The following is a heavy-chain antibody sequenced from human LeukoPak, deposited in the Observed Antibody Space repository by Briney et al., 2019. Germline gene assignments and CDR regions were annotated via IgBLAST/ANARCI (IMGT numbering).Heavy chain of an antibody. J-gene: IGHJ4*02. V-gene: IGHV4-34*01. Sequence: SETLSLTCAVYGGSFSGYYWSWIRQPPGKGLEWIGEINHSGSTNYNPSLKSRVTISVDTSKNQFSLELSSVTAADTAVYYCARGRITMVRGTFDYWGQGTLVTVSS. CDR1: GGSFSGYY. D-gene: IGHD3-10*01. CDR2: INHSGST. CDR3: ARGRITMVRGTFDY.